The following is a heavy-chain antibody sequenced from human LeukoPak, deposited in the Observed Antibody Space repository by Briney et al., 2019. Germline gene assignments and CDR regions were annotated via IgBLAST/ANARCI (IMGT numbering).Heavy chain of an antibody. CDR3: ARWAATGIGLDY. CDR1: GYRFTNYW. D-gene: IGHD6-13*01. J-gene: IGHJ4*02. CDR2: IYPGDSDT. V-gene: IGHV5-51*01. Sequence: GESLKISCEASGYRFTNYWIGWVRQVPGKGLEWMGIIYPGDSDTRYSPSFQGQVTISADKSISTAYLQWSSLKASDTAVYYCARWAATGIGLDYWGQGTLVTVSS.